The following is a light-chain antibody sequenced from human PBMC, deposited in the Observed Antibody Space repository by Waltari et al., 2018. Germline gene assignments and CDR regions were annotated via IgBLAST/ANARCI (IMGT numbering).Light chain of an antibody. CDR1: QRVLYSSNNKIN. Sequence: DIVMTQSPDSLAVSLGERATINCKSSQRVLYSSNNKINLAWYQQKPGQPPKLLIYWASTREAGVPDRFSGSGSGTDFTLTISSLQAEDVAVYYCQQYYSTPRTFGQGTKLEIK. J-gene: IGKJ2*01. CDR3: QQYYSTPRT. CDR2: WAS. V-gene: IGKV4-1*01.